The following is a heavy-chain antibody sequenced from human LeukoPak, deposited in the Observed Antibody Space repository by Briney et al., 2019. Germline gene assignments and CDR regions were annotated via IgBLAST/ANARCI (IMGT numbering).Heavy chain of an antibody. CDR1: GGSTSSYY. J-gene: IGHJ4*02. V-gene: IGHV4-59*01. CDR3: ARKSGGVVPFDY. CDR2: IYYSGST. Sequence: SETLSLTCTVSGGSTSSYYWSWIRQPPGKGLEWIGYIYYSGSTNYNPSLKSRVTISVDTSKNQFSLKLSSVTAADAAVYYCARKSGGVVPFDYWGQGTLVTVSS. D-gene: IGHD3-3*01.